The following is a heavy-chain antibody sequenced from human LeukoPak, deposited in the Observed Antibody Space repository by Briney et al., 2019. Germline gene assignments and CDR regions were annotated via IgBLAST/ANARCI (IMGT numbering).Heavy chain of an antibody. CDR1: GFTVSSNY. CDR2: IYSGGST. CDR3: AKPGWLLTSAADY. Sequence: GGSLRLSCAASGFTVSSNYMSWVRQAPVKGLEWVSVIYSGGSTYYADSVKGRFTISRDNSKNTLYLQMNSLRAEDTAVYYCAKPGWLLTSAADYWGQGAHVTVSS. D-gene: IGHD3-22*01. V-gene: IGHV3-66*04. J-gene: IGHJ4*02.